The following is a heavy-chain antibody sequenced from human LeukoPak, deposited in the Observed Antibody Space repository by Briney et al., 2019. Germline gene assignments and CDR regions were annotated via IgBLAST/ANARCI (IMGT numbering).Heavy chain of an antibody. J-gene: IGHJ4*02. D-gene: IGHD6-13*01. Sequence: GGSLRLSRAASRFTFSSYVMSWVPEAPGKGLECVSAISGSGGTTYYADSVKGRFTISRDNSKNTLYLQMNSLRAEDTAVYYCAYNSSSWYGAFDYWGQGTLVTVSS. CDR1: RFTFSSYV. CDR3: AYNSSSWYGAFDY. V-gene: IGHV3-23*01. CDR2: ISGSGGTT.